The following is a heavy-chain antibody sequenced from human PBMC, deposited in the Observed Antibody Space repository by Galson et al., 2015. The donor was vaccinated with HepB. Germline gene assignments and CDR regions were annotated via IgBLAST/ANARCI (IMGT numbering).Heavy chain of an antibody. D-gene: IGHD4-11*01. J-gene: IGHJ4*02. CDR3: ARQSEPGYSAHPLDY. CDR1: GFSFSYHA. CDR2: TSYDGNYK. Sequence: SLRLSCAASGFSFSYHAIHWVRQAPGKGLEWLAATSYDGNYKYYVDSVKGRFTISRDNSKDMLYLQMDRLRPDDTAVYYCARQSEPGYSAHPLDYWGLGTLVTVSS. V-gene: IGHV3-30*03.